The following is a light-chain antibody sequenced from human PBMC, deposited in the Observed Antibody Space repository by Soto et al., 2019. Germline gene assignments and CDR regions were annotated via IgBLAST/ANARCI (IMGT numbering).Light chain of an antibody. CDR3: MQGTRPWT. Sequence: DVVMTQSPLSLPVTLGQPASISCRSSQSLVYSDGNTYLNWFQQRPGQSPRRLIYKVSNRDSGVPDRFSGRGSGTDFTLKISRVEAEDVGVYYCMQGTRPWTFGQGTKVEIK. V-gene: IGKV2-30*01. CDR1: QSLVYSDGNTY. J-gene: IGKJ1*01. CDR2: KVS.